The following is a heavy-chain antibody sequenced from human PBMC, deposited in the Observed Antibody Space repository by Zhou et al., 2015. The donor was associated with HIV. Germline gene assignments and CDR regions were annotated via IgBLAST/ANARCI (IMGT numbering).Heavy chain of an antibody. Sequence: QVQLVESGGGVVQPGRSLRLSCVASGFTFNSYGMHWVRQAPGKGLEWVSGISGTGGTTYYADSVNGRFTISRDKSKNTLYLQMDSLRADDTAVYYCASLGIGERHYYYYYGMDVWGQGTTVIVSS. V-gene: IGHV3-NL1*01. J-gene: IGHJ6*02. CDR1: GFTFNSYG. CDR2: ISGTGGTT. CDR3: ASLGIGERHYYYYYGMDV. D-gene: IGHD3-10*01.